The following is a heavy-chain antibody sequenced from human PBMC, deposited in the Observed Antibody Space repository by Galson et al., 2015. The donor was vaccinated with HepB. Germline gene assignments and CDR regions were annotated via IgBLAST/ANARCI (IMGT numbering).Heavy chain of an antibody. J-gene: IGHJ4*02. Sequence: SLRLSCATSGFTFDSYAMSWVRQAPGKGLEWVSDISGSGGSTYYADSMKGRFSISRDYSKNTLYLQMNSLRVEDTAIYYCAKDLVPTRYQSVSGPFDYWGQGTLVTVSS. CDR1: GFTFDSYA. V-gene: IGHV3-23*01. D-gene: IGHD6-19*01. CDR3: AKDLVPTRYQSVSGPFDY. CDR2: ISGSGGST.